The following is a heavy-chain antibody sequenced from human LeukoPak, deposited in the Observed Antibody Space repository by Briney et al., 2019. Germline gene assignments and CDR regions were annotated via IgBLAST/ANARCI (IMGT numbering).Heavy chain of an antibody. CDR3: ARAGRGYSGFDY. CDR2: ITSSSSHT. J-gene: IGHJ4*02. D-gene: IGHD5-12*01. V-gene: IGHV3-21*01. CDR1: GFTFSSYF. Sequence: GGSLRLSCAASGFTFSSYFMNWVRQAPGKGLEWVSCITSSSSHTYYADSVKGRFTISRDNAQNSLYLQMNSLRAEDTAIYFCARAGRGYSGFDYWGQGTLVTVSS.